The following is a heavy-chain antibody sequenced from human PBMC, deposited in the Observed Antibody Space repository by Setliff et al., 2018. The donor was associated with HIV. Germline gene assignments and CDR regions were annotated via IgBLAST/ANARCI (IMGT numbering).Heavy chain of an antibody. CDR1: GYTFTNYY. V-gene: IGHV1-46*01. D-gene: IGHD4-4*01. J-gene: IGHJ6*03. CDR2: INPSGGST. CDR3: ARDAFDYTAYYYSYMDV. Sequence: ASVKVSCKASGYTFTNYYIHWVRQAPGQGLEWMGIINPSGGSTTYAQKFQGRVTMTRDTSTSTVYMELSSLRSEDTAVYYCARDAFDYTAYYYSYMDVWGKGTTVTVPS.